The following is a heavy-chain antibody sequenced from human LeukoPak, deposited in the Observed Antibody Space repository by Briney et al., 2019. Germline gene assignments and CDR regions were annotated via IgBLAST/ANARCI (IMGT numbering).Heavy chain of an antibody. D-gene: IGHD3-22*01. V-gene: IGHV4-59*08. CDR1: GGSISSYY. Sequence: SETLSLTCTVSGGSISSYYWSWIRQPPEKELEWIGYISYSGSTNYNPSLKIRVTISEDTSKNQFSLNLTSVTAADTAVYYCARTSSVASWFDPWGQGTLVTVSS. CDR2: ISYSGST. J-gene: IGHJ5*02. CDR3: ARTSSVASWFDP.